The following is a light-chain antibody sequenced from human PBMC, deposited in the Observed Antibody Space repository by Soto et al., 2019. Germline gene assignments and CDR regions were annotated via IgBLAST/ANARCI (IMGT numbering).Light chain of an antibody. CDR1: QTVTSTF. CDR2: GAS. J-gene: IGKJ1*01. Sequence: EIVLTQSPGTLSLSPGERATLSCRASQTVTSTFLAWYQQKPGQAPRLLIYGASRRATGIPDRFSGSGSGTDFPLTITSREPEDFALYYWHQYDLSRTFGKGPKVKMK. V-gene: IGKV3-20*01. CDR3: HQYDLSRT.